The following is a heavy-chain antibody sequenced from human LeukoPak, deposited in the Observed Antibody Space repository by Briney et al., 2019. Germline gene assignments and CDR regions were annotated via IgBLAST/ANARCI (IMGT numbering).Heavy chain of an antibody. V-gene: IGHV5-10-1*01. D-gene: IGHD6-19*01. J-gene: IGHJ4*02. Sequence: KPGESLRISSKGSGYTFTNNWITWVRQMPGRGLEWMGRIDPVDSHTDYNPSFQGHVTISVDKAINTVYLQWGSLEASDSAMYYRARGRGWVDYWGQGALVTVSS. CDR3: ARGRGWVDY. CDR1: GYTFTNNW. CDR2: IDPVDSHT.